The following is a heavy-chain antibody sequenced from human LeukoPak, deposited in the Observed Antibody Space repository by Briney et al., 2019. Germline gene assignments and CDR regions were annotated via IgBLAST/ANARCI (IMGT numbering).Heavy chain of an antibody. CDR2: INHSGST. Sequence: SETLSLTCAIYGGSFSGYYWSWIRQPPGKGLEWIGEINHSGSTNYNPSLKSRVTISVDTSKNQFSLKLSSVTAADTAVYYCARGGIAAAGFDYWGQGTLVTVSS. CDR1: GGSFSGYY. V-gene: IGHV4-34*01. CDR3: ARGGIAAAGFDY. D-gene: IGHD6-13*01. J-gene: IGHJ4*02.